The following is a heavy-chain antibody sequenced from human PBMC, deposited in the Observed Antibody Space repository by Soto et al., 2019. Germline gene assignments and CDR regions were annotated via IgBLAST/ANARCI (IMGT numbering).Heavy chain of an antibody. CDR3: AKLAPELSTSQRYFDS. Sequence: GWSLRLSCETCGFIFRIYYISWVRDAPGKGLEWVSGISPTGVTTYYADSVKCRFTISRDNSGHTLFLALKSLRVDDTAIYYCAKLAPELSTSQRYFDSWGQGALLTVSS. D-gene: IGHD1-7*01. CDR2: ISPTGVTT. J-gene: IGHJ4*02. CDR1: GFIFRIYY. V-gene: IGHV3-23*01.